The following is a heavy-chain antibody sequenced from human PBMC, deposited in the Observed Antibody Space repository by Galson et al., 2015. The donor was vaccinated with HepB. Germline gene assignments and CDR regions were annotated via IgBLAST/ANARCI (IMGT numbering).Heavy chain of an antibody. CDR1: GYTFSNYG. CDR3: VREIYAVVPGTFVGDYFYYMDV. V-gene: IGHV1-18*01. D-gene: IGHD2-15*01. J-gene: IGHJ6*03. CDR2: ISAYNGDT. Sequence: SVKVSCKASGYTFSNYGINWVRQARGQGLEWMGWISAYNGDTNYAQSLQGRVTMTIDTSTTTAYMELRSLTSDDTAVYYCVREIYAVVPGTFVGDYFYYMDVWGKCTTVTV.